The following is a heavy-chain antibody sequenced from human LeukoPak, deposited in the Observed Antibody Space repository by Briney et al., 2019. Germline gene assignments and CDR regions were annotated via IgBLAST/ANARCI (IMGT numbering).Heavy chain of an antibody. Sequence: GGSLRLSCAASGFSVSSNYMSWVRQAPGKGLEWVSIIYSGGTTYYADSVKGRFTVSRDNSKNTLYLQMNSLRAEDTAVYYCAREYGSGRDYFDPWGQGTLVTVSS. CDR3: AREYGSGRDYFDP. J-gene: IGHJ5*02. CDR1: GFSVSSNY. CDR2: IYSGGTT. V-gene: IGHV3-53*01. D-gene: IGHD3-10*01.